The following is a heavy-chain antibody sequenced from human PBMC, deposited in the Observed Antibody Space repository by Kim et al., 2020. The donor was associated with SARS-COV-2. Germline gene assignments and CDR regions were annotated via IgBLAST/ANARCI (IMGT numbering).Heavy chain of an antibody. J-gene: IGHJ4*02. Sequence: NTHRGGNNYKQKFQGRVTMTRDTSSSTAYMELSRLRSDDTAVYYCARSWDFWGQGTLVTVSS. CDR3: ARSWDF. CDR2: NTHRGGN. V-gene: IGHV1-2*02.